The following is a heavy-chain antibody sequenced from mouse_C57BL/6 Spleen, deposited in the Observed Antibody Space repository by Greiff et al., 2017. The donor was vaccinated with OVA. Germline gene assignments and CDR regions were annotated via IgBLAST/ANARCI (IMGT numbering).Heavy chain of an antibody. CDR2: INPSSGYT. CDR3: ARDYDYWYFDV. J-gene: IGHJ1*03. V-gene: IGHV1-7*01. D-gene: IGHD2-4*01. Sequence: VQLQQSGAELAKPGASVKLSCKASGYTFTSSWMHWVKQRPGQGLEWIGYINPSSGYTTYNQKFKDKATLTADKSSSTAYMQLSSLTYEDSAVYYCARDYDYWYFDVWGTGTTVTVSS. CDR1: GYTFTSSW.